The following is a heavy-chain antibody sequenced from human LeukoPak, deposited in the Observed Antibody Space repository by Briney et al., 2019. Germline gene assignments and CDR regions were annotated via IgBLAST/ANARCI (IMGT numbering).Heavy chain of an antibody. Sequence: SETLSLTCAVYGGSFSGYYWSWIRQPPGKGLEWIGEINHSGGTNYNPSLKSRVTISVDTSKNQFSLKLSSVAAADTAVYYCARDDVNSGSYYWGQGTLVTVSS. D-gene: IGHD1-26*01. CDR1: GGSFSGYY. CDR2: INHSGGT. V-gene: IGHV4-34*01. CDR3: ARDDVNSGSYY. J-gene: IGHJ4*02.